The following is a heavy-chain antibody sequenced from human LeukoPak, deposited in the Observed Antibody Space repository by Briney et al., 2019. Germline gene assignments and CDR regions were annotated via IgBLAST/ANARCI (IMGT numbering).Heavy chain of an antibody. CDR2: INHSGST. Sequence: SETLSLTCAVYGGSFSGYYWSWIRQPPGKGLEWIGEINHSGSTNYNPSLKGRVTISVDTSKNQFSLKLSSVTAADTAVYYCARARDYYDSSGYSGPDAFDIWGQGTMVTVSS. J-gene: IGHJ3*02. V-gene: IGHV4-34*01. CDR3: ARARDYYDSSGYSGPDAFDI. CDR1: GGSFSGYY. D-gene: IGHD3-22*01.